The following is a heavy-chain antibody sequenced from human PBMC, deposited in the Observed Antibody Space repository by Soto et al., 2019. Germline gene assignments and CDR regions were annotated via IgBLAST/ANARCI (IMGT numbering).Heavy chain of an antibody. V-gene: IGHV3-30-3*01. CDR1: GFTFSSYY. J-gene: IGHJ4*02. CDR3: ARDSADNNDWQKTSPLTDY. Sequence: QVHLVQSGGGVVQPGRSLRLSCAASGFTFSSYYIHWVRRAPGKGLEWVAVISDDGTKQYYADSVKGQFTVSRDNSKNTLYLQMNSLRLDDTAIYYCARDSADNNDWQKTSPLTDYWGQGTLVTVSS. CDR2: ISDDGTKQ. D-gene: IGHD1-1*01.